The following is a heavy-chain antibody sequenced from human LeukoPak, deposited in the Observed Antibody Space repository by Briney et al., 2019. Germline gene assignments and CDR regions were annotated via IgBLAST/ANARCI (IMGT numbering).Heavy chain of an antibody. V-gene: IGHV3-23*01. CDR3: AKGTDNDIHYYSYYTYV. CDR2: ISGSGGST. D-gene: IGHD3-9*01. J-gene: IGHJ6*03. Sequence: GGSLRLSCAASGFSFDDYTMHWVRQAPGKGLEWVSCISGSGGSTYYADSVKGRFTISRDNSKNTLYLQMNSLRADGTALYFFAKGTDNDIHYYSYYTYVWGKGTTVTVS. CDR1: GFSFDDYT.